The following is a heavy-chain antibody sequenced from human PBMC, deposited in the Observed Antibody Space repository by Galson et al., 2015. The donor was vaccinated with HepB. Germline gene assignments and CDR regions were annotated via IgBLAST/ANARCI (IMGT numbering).Heavy chain of an antibody. Sequence: LSLTCVVSSGSFSGYYWSWIRQSPGKGLEWIGEIDQSGTTNFNPSLENRVTILVDAPKKQFSLQVTSVTAADTAVYFCARSTVGRFEYWGQGTPVTVSS. D-gene: IGHD2-2*01. J-gene: IGHJ4*02. CDR1: SGSFSGYY. V-gene: IGHV4-34*01. CDR3: ARSTVGRFEY. CDR2: IDQSGTT.